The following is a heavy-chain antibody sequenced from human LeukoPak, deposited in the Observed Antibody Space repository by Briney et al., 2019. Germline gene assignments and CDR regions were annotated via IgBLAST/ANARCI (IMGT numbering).Heavy chain of an antibody. CDR2: IYYSGST. CDR1: GGSISSYY. J-gene: IGHJ3*02. V-gene: IGHV4-59*01. Sequence: SETLSLTCTVSGGSISSYYWSWIRQPPGKGLEWIGYIYYSGSTNYNPSLKSRVTISVDTSKNQFSLKLSSVTAADTAVYYCAREDSYSSGWYGDAFDIWGQGTMVTVSS. CDR3: AREDSYSSGWYGDAFDI. D-gene: IGHD6-19*01.